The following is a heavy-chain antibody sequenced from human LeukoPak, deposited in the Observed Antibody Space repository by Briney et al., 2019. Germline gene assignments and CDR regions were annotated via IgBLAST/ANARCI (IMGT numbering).Heavy chain of an antibody. CDR3: AGSPKYSSSWFEYFQH. CDR1: GFTFSSHA. CDR2: ISHDGSNK. Sequence: GRSLRLSCAASGFTFSSHAMHWVRQAPGKGLEWVAAISHDGSNKYHADSVKGRFTISRDNSKNTVYLQMNSLRAEDTAVYFCAGSPKYSSSWFEYFQHWGQGTLVTVSS. V-gene: IGHV3-30*01. J-gene: IGHJ1*01. D-gene: IGHD6-13*01.